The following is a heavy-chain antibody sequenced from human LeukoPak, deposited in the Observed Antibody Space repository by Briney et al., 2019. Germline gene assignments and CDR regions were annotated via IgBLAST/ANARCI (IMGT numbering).Heavy chain of an antibody. CDR1: GGSFSGYY. D-gene: IGHD6-6*01. J-gene: IGHJ4*02. CDR3: ASPRGRGSSSRKPSDY. V-gene: IGHV4-34*01. Sequence: PSETLSLTCAVYGGSFSGYYWSWIRQPPGKGLEWIGEINHSGSTNYNPSLKSRVTISVDTSKNQFSLKLSSVTAADTAVYYCASPRGRGSSSRKPSDYWGQGTLVTVSS. CDR2: INHSGST.